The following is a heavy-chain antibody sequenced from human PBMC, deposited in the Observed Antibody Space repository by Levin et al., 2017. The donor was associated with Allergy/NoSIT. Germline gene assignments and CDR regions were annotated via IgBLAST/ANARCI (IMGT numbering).Heavy chain of an antibody. D-gene: IGHD5-24*01. CDR3: AKDIEMPNMGYYYYGMDV. CDR1: GFTFDDYA. J-gene: IGHJ6*02. V-gene: IGHV3-9*01. CDR2: ISWNSGSI. Sequence: PGGSLRLSCAASGFTFDDYAMHWVRQAPGKGLEWVSGISWNSGSIGYADSVKGRFTISRDNAKNSLYLQMNSLRAEDTALYYCAKDIEMPNMGYYYYGMDVWGQGTTVTVSS.